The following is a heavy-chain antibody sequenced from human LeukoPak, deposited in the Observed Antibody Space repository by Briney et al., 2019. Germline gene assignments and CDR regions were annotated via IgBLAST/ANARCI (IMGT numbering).Heavy chain of an antibody. CDR2: ISYDGSNK. Sequence: PGGSLRLSCAASGFTFSSYAMHWVRQAPGKGLEWVAVISYDGSNKYYADSVKGRFTISRDNAKNSLYLQMNSLRAEDTAVYYCARDLGSYGGSDYWGQGTLVTVSS. V-gene: IGHV3-30-3*01. CDR1: GFTFSSYA. J-gene: IGHJ4*02. CDR3: ARDLGSYGGSDY. D-gene: IGHD1-26*01.